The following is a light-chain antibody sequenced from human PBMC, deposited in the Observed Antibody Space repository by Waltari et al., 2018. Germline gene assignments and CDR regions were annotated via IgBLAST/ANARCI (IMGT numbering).Light chain of an antibody. J-gene: IGKJ3*01. CDR1: QSVSRH. CDR2: DTF. CDR3: QQGT. V-gene: IGKV3-11*01. Sequence: EIVLTQSPGTLSLSPGERATLSCRASQSVSRHLAWYQQKPGQAPRLLIYDTFSRASGIPARFSGSGSGTDFTLTISSLEPEDFAVYYCQQGTFGPGTKVDI.